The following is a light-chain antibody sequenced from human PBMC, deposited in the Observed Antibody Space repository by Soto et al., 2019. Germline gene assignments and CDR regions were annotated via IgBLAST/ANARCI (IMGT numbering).Light chain of an antibody. CDR1: SSNIGSNY. CDR3: AAWDDRLYV. V-gene: IGLV1-47*02. CDR2: SNN. J-gene: IGLJ1*01. Sequence: QLVLTQPPSASGTPGQRVTISCSGSSSNIGSNYVYWYQQLPGTAPKLLIYSNNQRPSGVPDRFSGSKSGTSASLAISGLRSEDEADYYCAAWDDRLYVFGTGTKLTVL.